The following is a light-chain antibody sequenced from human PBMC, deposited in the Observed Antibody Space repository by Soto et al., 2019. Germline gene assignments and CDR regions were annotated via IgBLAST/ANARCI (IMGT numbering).Light chain of an antibody. V-gene: IGKV1-39*01. Sequence: DIQMTQSPSSLSASVGGRVTITCRASQSISNSLNWYQQKPGKAPKLLIYAASSLQSGVPSRFSGSGSGTDFTLTISSLQPEDFATYYCQQSYRAFGQGTKVEIK. CDR1: QSISNS. CDR3: QQSYRA. CDR2: AAS. J-gene: IGKJ1*01.